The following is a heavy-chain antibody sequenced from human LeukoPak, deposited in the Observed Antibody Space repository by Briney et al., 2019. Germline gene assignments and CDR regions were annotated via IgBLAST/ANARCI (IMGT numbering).Heavy chain of an antibody. CDR1: GGSISSYY. Sequence: SETLSLTCTVSGGSISSYYWSWIRQPPGKGLEWVGYIYYSGSTNYNPSLKSRVTISVDTSNNQFSLKLSSVTAADTAVYYCARAKWPRLVSCFDPWGQGTLVTVSS. J-gene: IGHJ5*02. D-gene: IGHD5-12*01. CDR2: IYYSGST. V-gene: IGHV4-59*01. CDR3: ARAKWPRLVSCFDP.